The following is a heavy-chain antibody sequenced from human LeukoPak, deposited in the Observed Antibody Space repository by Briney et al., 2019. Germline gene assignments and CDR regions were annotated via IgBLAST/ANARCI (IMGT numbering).Heavy chain of an antibody. CDR2: IIPIFGTA. V-gene: IGHV1-69*13. J-gene: IGHJ4*02. CDR1: GGTFISYA. CDR3: ARGANYGYCSGGSCQFDY. D-gene: IGHD2-15*01. Sequence: SVKVSCKASGGTFISYAISWVRQAPGQGLEWMGEIIPIFGTANYAQKFQGRVTITADESTSTAYMELSSLRSEDTAVYYCARGANYGYCSGGSCQFDYWGQGTLVTVSS.